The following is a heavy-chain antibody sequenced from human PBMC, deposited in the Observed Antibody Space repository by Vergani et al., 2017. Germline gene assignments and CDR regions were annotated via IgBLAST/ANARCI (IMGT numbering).Heavy chain of an antibody. CDR3: AREYSSSVGFLAY. V-gene: IGHV4-4*07. Sequence: QVQLQESGPGLVKPSETLSLTCIVSGGSITPYYWSWIRQPAGKGLEWVGRIYTSESTNYNPSLKSRVTRSVDTSKNQFSLKLSSVTAADTAVYYCAREYSSSVGFLAYWGQGTLVTGSS. CDR2: IYTSEST. J-gene: IGHJ4*02. CDR1: GGSITPYY. D-gene: IGHD6-6*01.